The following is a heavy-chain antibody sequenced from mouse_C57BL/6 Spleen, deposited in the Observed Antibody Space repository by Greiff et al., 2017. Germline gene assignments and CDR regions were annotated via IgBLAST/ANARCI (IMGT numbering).Heavy chain of an antibody. V-gene: IGHV1-55*01. D-gene: IGHD3-2*02. Sequence: QVQLQQPGAELVKPGASVKMSCKASGYTFTSYWITWVKQRPGQGLEWIGDIYPGSGSTNYNEKFKSKATLTVDTSSSTAYMQLSSLTSEDSAVYYCARCLSTAQATFLYYFDYWGQGTTLTVSS. CDR2: IYPGSGST. J-gene: IGHJ2*01. CDR1: GYTFTSYW. CDR3: ARCLSTAQATFLYYFDY.